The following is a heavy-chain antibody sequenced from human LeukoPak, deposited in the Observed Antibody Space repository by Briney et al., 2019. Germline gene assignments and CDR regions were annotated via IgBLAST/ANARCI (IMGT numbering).Heavy chain of an antibody. CDR1: GFTFDDYA. CDR3: AKIGSNYMDV. V-gene: IGHV3-9*01. J-gene: IGHJ6*03. Sequence: GRSLRLSCAASGFTFDDYAMHWVRQAPGKGLEWVSGISWNSGSIGYADSVKDRFTISRDNSKNSLYLQMNSLRAEDTALYYCAKIGSNYMDVWGKGTTVTVSS. CDR2: ISWNSGSI.